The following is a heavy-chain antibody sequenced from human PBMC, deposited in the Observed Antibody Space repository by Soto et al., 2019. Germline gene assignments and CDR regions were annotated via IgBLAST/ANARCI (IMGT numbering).Heavy chain of an antibody. J-gene: IGHJ3*01. CDR2: MKGDGSEK. CDR3: ANNIHETLCIILLENVFDV. Sequence: GGSLRLSCAASGFSLKNYWMSWVRQAPGKGLEWVANMKGDGSEKYYGDSVKGRFTISRDNAKNSLYLQMNSLRAEDTAVYYCANNIHETLCIILLENVFDVWGQGTMVTVS. CDR1: GFSLKNYW. D-gene: IGHD3-3*01. V-gene: IGHV3-7*01.